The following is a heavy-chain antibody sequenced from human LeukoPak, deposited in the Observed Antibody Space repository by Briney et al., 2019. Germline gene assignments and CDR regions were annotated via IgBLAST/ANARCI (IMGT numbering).Heavy chain of an antibody. J-gene: IGHJ6*03. D-gene: IGHD3-3*01. Sequence: PGGSLRLSCEASGFTFSRYWMHWVRQAPGKGLEWVAFIRYNGDNKYYADSVKGRFTVSRDNSQSTLYLQMNSLRVEDTAVYYCAKRVVIRSTDYFYYYIHVWGKGTTVTVSS. CDR2: IRYNGDNK. CDR3: AKRVVIRSTDYFYYYIHV. CDR1: GFTFSRYW. V-gene: IGHV3-30*02.